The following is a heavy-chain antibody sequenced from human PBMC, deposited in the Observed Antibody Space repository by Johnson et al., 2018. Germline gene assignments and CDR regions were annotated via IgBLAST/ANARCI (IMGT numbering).Heavy chain of an antibody. J-gene: IGHJ6*03. D-gene: IGHD3-22*01. CDR3: AKAMKYHYDYMDV. Sequence: QVQLVQSGAEVKKPGASVKVSCKASGYPFTTYSMHWVRQAPGQRLEWMGWINAGKGNTKYSQKFQGRVAITRDTSASKAYMELSSLRSEDTAVDYCAKAMKYHYDYMDVWGKGTTVTVSS. V-gene: IGHV1-3*01. CDR1: GYPFTTYS. CDR2: INAGKGNT.